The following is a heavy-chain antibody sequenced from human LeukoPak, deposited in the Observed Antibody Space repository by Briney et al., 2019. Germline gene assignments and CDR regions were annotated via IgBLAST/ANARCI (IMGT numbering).Heavy chain of an antibody. V-gene: IGHV3-20*04. CDR1: GFTFDDYG. D-gene: IGHD6-13*01. CDR2: INWNGGST. CDR3: ARDVRAAADRWFDP. J-gene: IGHJ5*02. Sequence: GGSLRLSCAASGFTFDDYGMSWVRQAPGKGLEWVSGINWNGGSTGYADSVKGRFTISRDNAKNSLYLQMNSLRAEDAALYYCARDVRAAADRWFDPWGQGTLVTVSS.